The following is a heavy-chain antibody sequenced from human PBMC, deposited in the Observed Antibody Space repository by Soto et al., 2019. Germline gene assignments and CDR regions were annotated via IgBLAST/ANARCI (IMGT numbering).Heavy chain of an antibody. CDR3: IVLLWFGGLLGAPVN. CDR2: INAGNGNT. J-gene: IGHJ4*02. V-gene: IGHV1-3*01. Sequence: ASVKVSCKASGYTFTSYAMHWVRQAPGQRLEWMGWINAGNGNTKYSQKFQGRVTITRDTSASTAYMELSSLRSEDTAVYYCIVLLWFGGLLGAPVNWGQGTLVTV. CDR1: GYTFTSYA. D-gene: IGHD3-10*01.